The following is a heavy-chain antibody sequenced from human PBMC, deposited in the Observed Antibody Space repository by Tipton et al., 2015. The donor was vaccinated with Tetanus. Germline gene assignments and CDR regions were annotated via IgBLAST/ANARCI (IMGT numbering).Heavy chain of an antibody. CDR2: FDPEDGET. CDR3: ACGPPYSSRWLPKYFQP. CDR1: GYTLTELS. J-gene: IGHJ1*01. V-gene: IGHV1-24*01. D-gene: IGHD6-13*01. Sequence: QVQLVQSGAEVRKPGASVKVSCKVSGYTLTELSMHWVRQAPGKGLEWMGGFDPEDGETISAQKFQGRVTMTEDPSTDSDYMDLSSLRSEDTAVYYCACGPPYSSRWLPKYFQPWGQGPLVTVSS.